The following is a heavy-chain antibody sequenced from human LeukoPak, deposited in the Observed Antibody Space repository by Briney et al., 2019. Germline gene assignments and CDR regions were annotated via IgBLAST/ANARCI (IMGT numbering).Heavy chain of an antibody. Sequence: SETLSLTCTVSGGSISSYYWSWIRQPPGKGLEWIGYIYYSGSTNYNPSLKSRVTISVDTSKNQFSLKLSSVTAADTAVYYCERVDYDSSGPYYFDYWGQGTLVTVSS. J-gene: IGHJ4*02. D-gene: IGHD3-22*01. CDR1: GGSISSYY. CDR3: ERVDYDSSGPYYFDY. V-gene: IGHV4-59*01. CDR2: IYYSGST.